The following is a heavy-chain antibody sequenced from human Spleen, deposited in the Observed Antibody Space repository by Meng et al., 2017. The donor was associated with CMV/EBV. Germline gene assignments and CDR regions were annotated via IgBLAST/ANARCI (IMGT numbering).Heavy chain of an antibody. J-gene: IGHJ4*02. D-gene: IGHD1-26*01. CDR2: IYTSGST. CDR3: ARDAYSGGYLDQGYFDY. V-gene: IGHV4-4*07. CDR1: GGSISSYY. Sequence: VHRQGWGRERLEPVETLAPTCTVSGGSISSYYWSWIRQPAGKGLEWIGRIYTSGSTNYNPSLKSRVTMSVDTAKNQFSLKPSSVTAADTAVYYCARDAYSGGYLDQGYFDYWGQGTLVTVPS.